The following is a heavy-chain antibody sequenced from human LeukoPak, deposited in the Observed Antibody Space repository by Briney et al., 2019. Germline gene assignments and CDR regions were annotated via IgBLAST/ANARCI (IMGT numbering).Heavy chain of an antibody. V-gene: IGHV4-59*01. J-gene: IGHJ4*02. CDR2: IYYSGST. CDR3: ARGAGLPRDY. D-gene: IGHD5-12*01. CDR1: GVSISSYY. Sequence: SETLSLTCTVSGVSISSYYWSWIRQPPGKGLEWIGYIYYSGSTNYNPSLKSRVTISVDTSKNQFSLKLSSVTAADTAVYYCARGAGLPRDYWGQGTLVTVSS.